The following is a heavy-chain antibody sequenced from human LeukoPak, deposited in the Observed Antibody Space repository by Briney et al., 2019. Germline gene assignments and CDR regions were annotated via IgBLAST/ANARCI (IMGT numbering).Heavy chain of an antibody. V-gene: IGHV3-23*01. CDR3: ARGGGIDV. CDR1: GFTFSSYA. Sequence: GGSLRLSCAASGFTFSSYAMHWVRQAPGKGLEWVSAISRSGDNTYHADSVKGRFTISRDNSKNTLYLQMNSLRAEDTALYYCARGGGIDVWGQGTTVTVSS. CDR2: ISRSGDNT. J-gene: IGHJ6*02.